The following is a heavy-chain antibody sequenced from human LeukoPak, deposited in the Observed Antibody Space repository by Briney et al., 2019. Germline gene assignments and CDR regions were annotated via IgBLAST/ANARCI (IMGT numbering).Heavy chain of an antibody. CDR1: GGSISGHY. CDR2: XXXXGST. J-gene: IGHJ5*02. V-gene: IGHV4-59*11. Sequence: SETLSLTCTVSGGSISGHYWSWXRQPPGKGLEXXXXXXXXGSTNYNPSLKSRVXISVDTSKNQFSLKLSSVTAADTAVYYCARRGVEMAAIMEYNWFDPWGQGTLVTVSS. D-gene: IGHD5-24*01. CDR3: ARRGVEMAAIMEYNWFDP.